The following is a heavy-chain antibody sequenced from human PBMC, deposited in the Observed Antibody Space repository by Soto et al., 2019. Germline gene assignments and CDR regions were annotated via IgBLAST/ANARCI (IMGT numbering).Heavy chain of an antibody. CDR2: IYYSGST. CDR3: ARGSYCSSTSCYLRPFDY. Sequence: SETLSLTCPVSGGSISSYCWSWIRQPPGKGLEWIGYIYYSGSTTYNPSLKSRVTISVDTSKNQFSLKLSSVTAADTAVYYCARGSYCSSTSCYLRPFDYWGQGTLVTVSS. J-gene: IGHJ4*02. V-gene: IGHV4-59*08. CDR1: GGSISSYC. D-gene: IGHD2-2*01.